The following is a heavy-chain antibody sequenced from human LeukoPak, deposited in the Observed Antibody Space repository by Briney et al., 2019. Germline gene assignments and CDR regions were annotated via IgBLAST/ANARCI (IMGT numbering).Heavy chain of an antibody. V-gene: IGHV3-23*01. CDR3: AKGGYSTPFDP. CDR2: IRGSDRET. J-gene: IGHJ5*02. D-gene: IGHD1-26*01. Sequence: GGSLRLSCAASGFTFSSYAMSWVRQAPGKGLEWVSTIRGSDRETYYADSVKGRFTVSRDNSKNTLCLQMNSLRAEDTALYYCAKGGYSTPFDPWGQGTLFTVSS. CDR1: GFTFSSYA.